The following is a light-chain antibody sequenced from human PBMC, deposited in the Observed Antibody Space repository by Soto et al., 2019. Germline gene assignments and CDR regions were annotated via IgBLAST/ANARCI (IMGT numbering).Light chain of an antibody. CDR3: QQRSNWPHT. J-gene: IGKJ4*01. Sequence: EIVLTQSPAALSLSPGERASLSCRASQSVSSYLAWYQQKPGQAPRLLIYDASNRATGIPARFSGSGSGTDFTLTISSLEPEDFAVYYCQQRSNWPHTFVGGTKVEIK. CDR2: DAS. V-gene: IGKV3-11*01. CDR1: QSVSSY.